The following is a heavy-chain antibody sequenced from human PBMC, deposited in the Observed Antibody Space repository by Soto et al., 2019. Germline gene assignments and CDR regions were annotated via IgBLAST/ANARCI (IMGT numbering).Heavy chain of an antibody. CDR1: GFTFSSYG. D-gene: IGHD5-18*01. V-gene: IGHV3-30*18. CDR2: ISYDGSNK. Sequence: GGSLRLSCAASGFTFSSYGMHWVRQAPGKGLEWVAVISYDGSNKYYADSVKGRFTISRDNSKNTLYLQMNSLRAEDTAVYYCAKSQRGYSYGYAFHYWGQGTLVTVSS. J-gene: IGHJ4*02. CDR3: AKSQRGYSYGYAFHY.